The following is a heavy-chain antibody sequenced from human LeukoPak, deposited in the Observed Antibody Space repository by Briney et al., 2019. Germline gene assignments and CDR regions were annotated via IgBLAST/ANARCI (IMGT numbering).Heavy chain of an antibody. CDR2: ISFDGSNN. Sequence: GRSLRLSCAASGLIFSSYAMHWVRQAPGKGLEWVAVISFDGSNNYYADSVKGRLIISRDNSKNTLYLEMNSLRAEDTAVYYCAKDIGSYYDYWGQGILVTVSS. D-gene: IGHD3-10*01. CDR1: GLIFSSYA. CDR3: AKDIGSYYDY. V-gene: IGHV3-30*04. J-gene: IGHJ4*02.